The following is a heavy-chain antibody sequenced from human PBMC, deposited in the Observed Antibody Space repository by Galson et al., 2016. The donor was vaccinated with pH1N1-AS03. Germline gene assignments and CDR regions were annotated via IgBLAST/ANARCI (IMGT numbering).Heavy chain of an antibody. Sequence: SLRLSCAASGFTFSNYWMAWVRQAPGKGLEWVANIKQDGSEKYYVDSVKGRFTIARDNAKNSVYLQMNSLRAEDTAVYHCARGKDFWSGYPDDPFDIWGLGTRVTVSS. V-gene: IGHV3-7*03. CDR3: ARGKDFWSGYPDDPFDI. CDR2: IKQDGSEK. CDR1: GFTFSNYW. J-gene: IGHJ3*02. D-gene: IGHD3-3*01.